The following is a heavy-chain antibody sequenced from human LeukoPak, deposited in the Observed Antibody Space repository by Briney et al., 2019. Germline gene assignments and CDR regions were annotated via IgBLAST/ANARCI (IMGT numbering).Heavy chain of an antibody. CDR2: ISYDGSNK. J-gene: IGHJ5*02. CDR1: GFTFSSYA. Sequence: PGRSLRLSCAASGFTFSSYAMHWVRQAPGKGLEWVAVISYDGSNKYYADSVKGRFTISRDNSKNTLYLQMTNLRAEDTAVYYCATDGAGFDTWGQGVLVTVSS. V-gene: IGHV3-30*04. CDR3: ATDGAGFDT.